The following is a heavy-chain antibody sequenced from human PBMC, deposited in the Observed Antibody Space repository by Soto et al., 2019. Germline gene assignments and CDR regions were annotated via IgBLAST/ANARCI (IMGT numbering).Heavy chain of an antibody. CDR3: ARQTRAPES. D-gene: IGHD3-10*01. Sequence: EAQLVESGGGLVQPGGSLRLSCAASGFTFSSYWMTWVRQAPGKGLECVANIKQDGSDKYYVDSVKGRFTISRDNAKNSLYLQMNSLRVEDTAVYYCARQTRAPESWGQGTLVTVSS. CDR2: IKQDGSDK. CDR1: GFTFSSYW. V-gene: IGHV3-7*03. J-gene: IGHJ4*02.